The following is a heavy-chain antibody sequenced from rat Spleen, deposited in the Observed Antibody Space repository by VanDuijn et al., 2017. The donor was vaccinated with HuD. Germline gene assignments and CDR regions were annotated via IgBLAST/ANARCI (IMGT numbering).Heavy chain of an antibody. Sequence: DVQLVESGGGSVQPGRSLKLSCAASGFTFSDYYMTWVRQTPAKGLEWVASISSDGTTTYYRDSVKGRFTISRDNAKRSLYLQMDSLGSGDTATYYCTTGITLVWGRGVMVTVSS. CDR1: GFTFSDYY. CDR2: ISSDGTTT. V-gene: IGHV5-20*01. D-gene: IGHD1-2*01. J-gene: IGHJ2*01. CDR3: TTGITLV.